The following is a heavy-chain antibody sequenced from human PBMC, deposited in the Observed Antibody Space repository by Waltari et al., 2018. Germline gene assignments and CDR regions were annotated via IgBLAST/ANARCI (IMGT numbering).Heavy chain of an antibody. V-gene: IGHV3-74*01. CDR1: GFTFSSYW. D-gene: IGHD3-22*01. J-gene: IGHJ3*02. Sequence: EVQLVESGGGLVQPGGSLRLSCAASGFTFSSYWMHWVRQAPGKGLVWVSRINSDGSSTSYADSVKGRFTISRDNAKNTLELQMNSLRAEDTAVYYCARVATPEFGERYYDSSGQDAFDIWGQGTMVTVSS. CDR3: ARVATPEFGERYYDSSGQDAFDI. CDR2: INSDGSST.